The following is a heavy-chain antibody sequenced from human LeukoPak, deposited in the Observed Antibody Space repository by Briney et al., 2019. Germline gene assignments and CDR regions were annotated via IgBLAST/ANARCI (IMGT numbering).Heavy chain of an antibody. D-gene: IGHD3-10*01. CDR2: IWYDGSNK. CDR1: GFTFRRYG. V-gene: IGHV3-33*01. J-gene: IGHJ4*02. Sequence: GGSLRLSCAACGFTFRRYGVHCVRQAPGKGLEWVAVIWYDGSNKYYADSVKGRFTISRDNSKNTLYLQMNSLRAEDTAVYYCARDLARYYYGSGSLDYWGQGSLVTVSS. CDR3: ARDLARYYYGSGSLDY.